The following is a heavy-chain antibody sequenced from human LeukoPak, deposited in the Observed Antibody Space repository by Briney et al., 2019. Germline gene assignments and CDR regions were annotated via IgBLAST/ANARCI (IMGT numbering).Heavy chain of an antibody. CDR3: TRYNNDHFDY. Sequence: GGSLRLSCAASGFTVSSNFMSCVRQAPGKGLDWVSVLYTDGSTYYADSVKGRFTISRDNSKNTMSVQMDDLRAEDTAVYYCTRYNNDHFDYWGQGTLVTVSS. D-gene: IGHD1-14*01. V-gene: IGHV3-66*01. J-gene: IGHJ4*02. CDR2: LYTDGST. CDR1: GFTVSSNF.